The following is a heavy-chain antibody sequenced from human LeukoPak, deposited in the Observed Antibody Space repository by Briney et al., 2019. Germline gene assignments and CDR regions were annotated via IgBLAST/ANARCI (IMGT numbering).Heavy chain of an antibody. D-gene: IGHD1-7*01. V-gene: IGHV3-7*01. CDR2: INQDGSAK. J-gene: IGHJ4*02. Sequence: GGSLRLSCAASGFTLSSHWMSWVRQAPGKGLEWVANINQDGSAKYYVDSVKGRFTISRDNAKNSMYLQMNSLRAEDTAAYYCARWEIRGTAHQLDYWGQGTLATVSS. CDR3: ARWEIRGTAHQLDY. CDR1: GFTLSSHW.